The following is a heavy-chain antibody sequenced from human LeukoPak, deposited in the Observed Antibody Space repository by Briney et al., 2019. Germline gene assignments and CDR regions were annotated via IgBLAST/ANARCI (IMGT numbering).Heavy chain of an antibody. Sequence: SETLSLTCTVSGGTIITTAYYWGWIRQPPGKGLEWIGSMYYSGGTYYNPSLKSRVTISVDTSKNQFSLKLSSVTAADTAVYYCARQGYISGQGFRNNWFDPWGQGSLVTVSS. D-gene: IGHD6-19*01. J-gene: IGHJ5*02. CDR1: GGTIITTAYY. V-gene: IGHV4-39*01. CDR3: ARQGYISGQGFRNNWFDP. CDR2: MYYSGGT.